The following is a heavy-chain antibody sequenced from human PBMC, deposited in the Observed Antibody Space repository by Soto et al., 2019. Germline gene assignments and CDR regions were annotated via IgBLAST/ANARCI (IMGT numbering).Heavy chain of an antibody. Sequence: PGGSLRLSCAASGFTFSSYGMHWVRQAPGKGLEGVAVISYDGSNKYYADSVKGRFTISRDNSKNTLYLQMNSLRAEDTAVYYCAKDMYYASRGYLYWGQGTLVTVSS. CDR2: ISYDGSNK. CDR1: GFTFSSYG. CDR3: AKDMYYASRGYLY. J-gene: IGHJ4*02. V-gene: IGHV3-30*18. D-gene: IGHD3-22*01.